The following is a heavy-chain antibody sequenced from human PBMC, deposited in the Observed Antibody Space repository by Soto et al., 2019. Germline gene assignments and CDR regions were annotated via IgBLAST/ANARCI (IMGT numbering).Heavy chain of an antibody. J-gene: IGHJ4*02. CDR1: GLNFSSYA. Sequence: EVQLLESGGRLIQPGGSLRLSCAASGLNFSSYAMSWIRQAPGKGPEWVAGITTSGDRSGYADSVKGRFTVSRDNSQNTMYLQLNSLRGDDTAIYYCARGLEAGYDFAYWGQGTLVTVSS. CDR3: ARGLEAGYDFAY. D-gene: IGHD3-22*01. CDR2: ITTSGDRS. V-gene: IGHV3-23*01.